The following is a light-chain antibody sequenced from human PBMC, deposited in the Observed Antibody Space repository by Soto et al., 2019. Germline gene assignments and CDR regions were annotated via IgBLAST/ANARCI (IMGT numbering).Light chain of an antibody. CDR1: SSDVGAYNY. Sequence: QSALTQPPSVSGSPGQSVTISCTGTSSDVGAYNYVAWYQQHPGKAPKVMIYDVSKRPSGVPDRFSGSKSGNTASLTISGLQAEDEADYYCCSNADSLEVFGIGTKVTVL. CDR2: DVS. CDR3: CSNADSLEV. J-gene: IGLJ1*01. V-gene: IGLV2-11*01.